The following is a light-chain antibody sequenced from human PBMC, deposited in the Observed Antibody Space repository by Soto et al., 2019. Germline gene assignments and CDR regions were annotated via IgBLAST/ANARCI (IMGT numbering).Light chain of an antibody. J-gene: IGLJ1*01. CDR2: EVT. CDR1: SGDIGSYNR. V-gene: IGLV2-14*01. Sequence: QSARSQPASVSGSPGQSITISCTGTSGDIGSYNRVSWYQQHPGKAPKLIIYEVTDRPSGVSNRFSGSKSGNTDSLTISGLQAEDEAEYYCSSYTNINTRACVFGTGTKVTVL. CDR3: SSYTNINTRACV.